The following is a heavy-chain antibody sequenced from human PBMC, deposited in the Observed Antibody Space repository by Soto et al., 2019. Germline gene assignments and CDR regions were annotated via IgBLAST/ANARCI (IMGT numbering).Heavy chain of an antibody. D-gene: IGHD6-13*01. CDR3: ARRTGYSSSWYGGIWFDP. J-gene: IGHJ5*02. V-gene: IGHV4-39*01. CDR1: GGSISSSSYF. CDR2: IYYSGST. Sequence: SETLSLTCTVSGGSISSSSYFWGWIRQPPGKGLEWIGSIYYSGSTYYNPSLKSRVTVSVDTSKNQFSLKLSSVTAADTAVYYCARRTGYSSSWYGGIWFDPWGQGTLVTVS.